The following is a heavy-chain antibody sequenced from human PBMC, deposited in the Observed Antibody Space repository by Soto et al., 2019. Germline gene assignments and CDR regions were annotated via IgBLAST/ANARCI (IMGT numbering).Heavy chain of an antibody. D-gene: IGHD6-19*01. CDR1: GFTFSSYG. CDR3: ARGSGWYVLYYYYGMDV. Sequence: QVQLVESGGGVVQPGRSLRLSCAASGFTFSSYGMHWVRQAPGKGLEWVAVIWYDGSNKYYADSVKGPFTISSNNSNNTLYLQMNSLRAEDTAVYYCARGSGWYVLYYYYGMDVWGQGTTVTVSS. CDR2: IWYDGSNK. J-gene: IGHJ6*02. V-gene: IGHV3-33*01.